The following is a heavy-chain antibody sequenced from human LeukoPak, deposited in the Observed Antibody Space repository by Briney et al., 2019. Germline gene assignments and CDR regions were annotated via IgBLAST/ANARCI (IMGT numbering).Heavy chain of an antibody. J-gene: IGHJ6*03. CDR3: ARHRKQWLVHKGGYYYYYMDV. CDR1: GGSFSGYY. CDR2: INHSGST. Sequence: PSETLSLTCAVYGGSFSGYYWSWIRRPPGKGLEWIGEINHSGSTNYNPSLKSRVTISVDTSKNQFSLKLSSVTAADTAVYYCARHRKQWLVHKGGYYYYYMDVWGKGTTVTISS. V-gene: IGHV4-34*01. D-gene: IGHD6-19*01.